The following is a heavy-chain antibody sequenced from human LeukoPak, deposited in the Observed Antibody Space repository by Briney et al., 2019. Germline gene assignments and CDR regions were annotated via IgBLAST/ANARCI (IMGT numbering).Heavy chain of an antibody. J-gene: IGHJ6*02. D-gene: IGHD1-26*01. CDR1: GYTFINYG. Sequence: GASVKVSCKASGYTFINYGISWVRQAPGQGLEWMGWISGYNGNTKYAQKFQSRVTMTTDTSTNTVNMELRSLRSDDTAVFYCARSGSHNYYYYGMDVWGQGTTVIVSS. V-gene: IGHV1-18*01. CDR2: ISGYNGNT. CDR3: ARSGSHNYYYYGMDV.